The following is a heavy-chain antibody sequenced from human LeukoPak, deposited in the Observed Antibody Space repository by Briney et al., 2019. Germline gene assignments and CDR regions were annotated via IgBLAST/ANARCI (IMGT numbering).Heavy chain of an antibody. Sequence: GGSLRLSCAAAGFTFSSYGMTWVRQAPGKGLEWVSSISSSSSYIYYADSVRGRFTISRDNAKNSLYLQMNSLRAEDTAVYYCARGDLYGMDVWGQGTTVTVSS. CDR3: ARGDLYGMDV. J-gene: IGHJ6*02. CDR2: ISSSSSYI. CDR1: GFTFSSYG. V-gene: IGHV3-21*01.